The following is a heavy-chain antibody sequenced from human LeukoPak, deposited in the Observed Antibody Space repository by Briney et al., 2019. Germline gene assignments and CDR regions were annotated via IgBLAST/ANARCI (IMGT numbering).Heavy chain of an antibody. Sequence: PGGSLRLSCAASGFTFSAYNMYWVRQAPGKGLEWVSYISGGSGGIYYADSAKGRFTISGDNAKNSLYLQMNSLRAEDTAVYYCAREWTQHGGGGFYGMDVWGQGTTVTVSS. CDR2: ISGGSGGI. CDR1: GFTFSAYN. D-gene: IGHD2-15*01. V-gene: IGHV3-48*04. J-gene: IGHJ6*02. CDR3: AREWTQHGGGGFYGMDV.